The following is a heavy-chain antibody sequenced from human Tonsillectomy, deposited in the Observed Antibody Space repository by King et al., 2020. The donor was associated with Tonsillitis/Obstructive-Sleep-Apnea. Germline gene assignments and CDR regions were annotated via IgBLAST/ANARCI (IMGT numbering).Heavy chain of an antibody. J-gene: IGHJ4*02. D-gene: IGHD2-2*01. CDR3: AGALGYCSSTSCQRPFDF. Sequence: VQLVESGGGLIQPGGSLRLSCAPSGFTVSSIYMNWVRQAPGKGLEWVSVIYSGGSTYYADGVKGRFTISRDISKNTLYLQMNSLRDEDTAVYYCAGALGYCSSTSCQRPFDFWGQGTLVTVSS. CDR2: IYSGGST. V-gene: IGHV3-53*01. CDR1: GFTVSSIY.